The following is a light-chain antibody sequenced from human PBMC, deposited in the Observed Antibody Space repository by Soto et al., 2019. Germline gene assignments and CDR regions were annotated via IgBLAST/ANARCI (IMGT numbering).Light chain of an antibody. V-gene: IGKV3-11*01. Sequence: EVVLTQSPATQSLSPGERATLSCRASQSVSSYLVWYQQKPGQAPRLLIYDAANRSTGIPARFSGSRSGTEFTLTISSLLPEDVAVYYCQQYYNWPRATFGGGTKVDIK. J-gene: IGKJ4*01. CDR3: QQYYNWPRAT. CDR1: QSVSSY. CDR2: DAA.